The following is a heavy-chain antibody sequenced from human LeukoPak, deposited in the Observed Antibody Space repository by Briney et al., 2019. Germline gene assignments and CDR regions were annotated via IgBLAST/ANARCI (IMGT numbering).Heavy chain of an antibody. D-gene: IGHD3-22*01. J-gene: IGHJ4*02. CDR1: GYTFTSYY. CDR3: ARDLWYYYDSSGHYGGDY. Sequence: ASVKVSCKASGYTFTSYYMHWVRQAPGQGLEWMGIINPSGGSTSYAQKFQGRVTMTRDTSISTAYMELSRLRSDDTAVYYCARDLWYYYDSSGHYGGDYWGQGTLVTVSS. CDR2: INPSGGST. V-gene: IGHV1-46*01.